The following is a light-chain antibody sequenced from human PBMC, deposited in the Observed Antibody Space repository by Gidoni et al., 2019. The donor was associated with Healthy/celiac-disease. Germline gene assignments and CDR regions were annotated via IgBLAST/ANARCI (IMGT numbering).Light chain of an antibody. CDR2: LNSDGSH. CDR1: SGHSSYA. J-gene: IGLJ3*02. CDR3: QTWGTGIRV. Sequence: QLVLTQSPSASAPLGASVKLTCTLSSGHSSYAIAWHQQPPEKGPRYLMKLNSDGSHSKGDGIPDRFSGSSSGAERYLTISSLQSEDEADYYCQTWGTGIRVFGGGTKLTVL. V-gene: IGLV4-69*01.